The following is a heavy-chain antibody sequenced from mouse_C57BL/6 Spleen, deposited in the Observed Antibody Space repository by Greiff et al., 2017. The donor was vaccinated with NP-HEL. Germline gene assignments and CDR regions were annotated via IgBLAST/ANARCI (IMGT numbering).Heavy chain of an antibody. D-gene: IGHD2-14*01. J-gene: IGHJ4*01. CDR2: IHPNSGST. V-gene: IGHV1-64*01. CDR3: ARRTTGYAMDY. Sequence: QVQLQQPGAELVKPGASVKLSCKASGYTFTSYWMHWVKQRPGQGLEWIGMIHPNSGSTNYNEKFKSKATLTVDKSSSTAYMQLSSLTSADSAVYYCARRTTGYAMDYWGQGTSVTVSS. CDR1: GYTFTSYW.